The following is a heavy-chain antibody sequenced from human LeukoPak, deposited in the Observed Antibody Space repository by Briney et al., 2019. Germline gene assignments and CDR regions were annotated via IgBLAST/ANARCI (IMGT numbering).Heavy chain of an antibody. J-gene: IGHJ4*02. Sequence: GRSLRLSCAASGFSISNDWMSWVRQAPGKGLEWVARAKSRSAGETTDYAAPVKGRFTISRDDSKNTLYLQMNSLKTEDTAVYYCTLIQGWGSGSYYRDFWGQGTLVTVSS. CDR2: AKSRSAGETT. CDR3: TLIQGWGSGSYYRDF. V-gene: IGHV3-15*01. D-gene: IGHD3-10*01. CDR1: GFSISNDW.